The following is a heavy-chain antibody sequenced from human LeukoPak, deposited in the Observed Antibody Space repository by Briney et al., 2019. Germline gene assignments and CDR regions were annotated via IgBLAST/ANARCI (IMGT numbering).Heavy chain of an antibody. CDR2: INPSDGAT. CDR3: ARDLYASGSYSGDY. Sequence: ASVKVSCKASGFTFTKYYIHWVRQAPGQGLEWMGMINPSDGATTYAQRFQGRVTLTRDMSTTTVYMDLRSLRSEDTAVYYYARDLYASGSYSGDYWGQGTLVTVSS. D-gene: IGHD6-19*01. J-gene: IGHJ4*02. CDR1: GFTFTKYY. V-gene: IGHV1-46*01.